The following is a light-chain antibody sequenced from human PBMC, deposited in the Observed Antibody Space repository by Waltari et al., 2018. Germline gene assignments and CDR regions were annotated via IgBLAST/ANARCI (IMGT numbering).Light chain of an antibody. CDR1: SSDIGNYDL. J-gene: IGLJ3*02. Sequence: QSALPQPASVSASPGRSITIPASGTSSDIGNYDLVTWFHHHPGKAPKLLIYEVTKRPSGVSSRFSCSKTGNTASLTISWLQAEDEAHYYCCSHAGSRSIWVIGGGTKLTVL. CDR3: CSHAGSRSIWV. CDR2: EVT. V-gene: IGLV2-23*02.